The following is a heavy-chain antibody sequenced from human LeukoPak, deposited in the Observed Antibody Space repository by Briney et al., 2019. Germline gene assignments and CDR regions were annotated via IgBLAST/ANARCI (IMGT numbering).Heavy chain of an antibody. CDR1: GGSISSGDYH. J-gene: IGHJ4*02. Sequence: SETLSLTCTVSGGSISSGDYHWSWIRQPPGKGLEWIGYIYYSGSTYYNPSLKSRVTISVDTSKNQFSLKLSSVTAADTAVYYCARDLLNEGNHLDYWAREPWSPSPQ. CDR2: IYYSGST. CDR3: ARDLLNEGNHLDY. V-gene: IGHV4-30-4*01. D-gene: IGHD4-23*01.